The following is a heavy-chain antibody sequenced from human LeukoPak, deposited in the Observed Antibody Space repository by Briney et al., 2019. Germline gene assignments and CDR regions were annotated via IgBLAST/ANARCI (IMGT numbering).Heavy chain of an antibody. CDR1: GGSISSYY. Sequence: KPLETLSLTCTVSGGSISSYYWSWIRQPAGKGLEWIGRIYTSGSTNYNPSLKSRVTMSVDTSKNQFSLKLSSVTAADTAVYYCARDLPYDFWSGRFDPWGQGTLVTVSS. CDR2: IYTSGST. J-gene: IGHJ5*02. D-gene: IGHD3-3*01. CDR3: ARDLPYDFWSGRFDP. V-gene: IGHV4-4*07.